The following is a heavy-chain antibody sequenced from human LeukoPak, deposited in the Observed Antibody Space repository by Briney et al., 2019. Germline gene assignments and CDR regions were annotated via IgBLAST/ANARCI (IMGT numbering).Heavy chain of an antibody. Sequence: PGGSLRLSCAASGFTVSSNYMSWVRQAPGKGLEWVSVIYSGGSTYYADSVKGRFTIPRDNSKNTLYLQMNSLGAEDTAVYYCAREQRDYYDSGGAFDIWGQGTMVTVSS. CDR2: IYSGGST. V-gene: IGHV3-53*01. CDR3: AREQRDYYDSGGAFDI. CDR1: GFTVSSNY. D-gene: IGHD3-22*01. J-gene: IGHJ3*02.